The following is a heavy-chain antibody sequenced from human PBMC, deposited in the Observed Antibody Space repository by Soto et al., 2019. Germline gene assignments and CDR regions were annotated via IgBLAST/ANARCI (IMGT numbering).Heavy chain of an antibody. CDR2: IIPIFGTP. CDR1: GGIFSTYA. V-gene: IGHV1-69*01. Sequence: QVQLVQSGAEVKKPGSSVKVSCKASGGIFSTYAISWLRQSPGQGLEWMVGIIPIFGTPNYAQRFQGRVNITADESTTTSYMELSRLKSEDTGVYYCARDRDDYGSGNYYNRIDFWGQGTLVTVSS. D-gene: IGHD3-10*01. J-gene: IGHJ4*02. CDR3: ARDRDDYGSGNYYNRIDF.